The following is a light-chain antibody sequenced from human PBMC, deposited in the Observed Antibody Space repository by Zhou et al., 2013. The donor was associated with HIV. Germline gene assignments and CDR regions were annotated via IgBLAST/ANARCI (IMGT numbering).Light chain of an antibody. CDR1: QSVFSN. J-gene: IGKJ2*01. V-gene: IGKV3-15*01. Sequence: DIVMTQSPSTLSVSPGERVTLSCRASQSVFSNLAWYQQKIGQAPSLLIYDTSIRATGVPARFSGSGSGREFTLTISGLQSEDFALYFCQQYDTWPSFGQGTKLQSK. CDR2: DTS. CDR3: QQYDTWPS.